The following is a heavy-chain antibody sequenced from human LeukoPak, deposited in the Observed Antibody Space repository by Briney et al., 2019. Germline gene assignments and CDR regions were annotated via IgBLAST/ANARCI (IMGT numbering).Heavy chain of an antibody. J-gene: IGHJ1*01. Sequence: GASVKVSCKASGYIFDIYALIWVRQAPGQGLELMGWINTNTGNPTYAQGFTGRFVFSLDTSASTAYLQISSLKAEDTAVYYCARDYTLTLGTTTYFQHWGQGTLVTVSS. D-gene: IGHD1-7*01. V-gene: IGHV7-4-1*02. CDR3: ARDYTLTLGTTTYFQH. CDR2: INTNTGNP. CDR1: GYIFDIYA.